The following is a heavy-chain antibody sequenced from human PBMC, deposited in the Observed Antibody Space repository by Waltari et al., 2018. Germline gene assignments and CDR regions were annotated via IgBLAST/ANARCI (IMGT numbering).Heavy chain of an antibody. CDR3: ARSGEMKGTVDY. CDR2: IIPFLGIS. CDR1: GGTFSTYT. Sequence: LEQSGAEVKKPGSSVKVSCKASGGTFSTYTVTWVRQAPGQGLEWMGSIIPFLGISKYAQSLQARLTITVDQSTNTGYMELNNLRPEDTGVYYCARSGEMKGTVDYWGQGTLVTVSS. J-gene: IGHJ4*02. D-gene: IGHD1-1*01. V-gene: IGHV1-69*02.